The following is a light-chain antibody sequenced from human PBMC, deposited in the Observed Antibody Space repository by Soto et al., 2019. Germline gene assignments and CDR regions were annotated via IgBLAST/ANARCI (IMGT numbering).Light chain of an antibody. V-gene: IGKV3-11*01. Sequence: EIVLTQSPATLSLSPGERATLSCRAGQTVGSYLAWFRQTPGQTPRLLIYDTSIRATGVPARFSGSGSGTDFTLTISSLEAEDFAIYYCQQRSDWPPTFGQGTKV. CDR2: DTS. CDR3: QQRSDWPPT. CDR1: QTVGSY. J-gene: IGKJ1*01.